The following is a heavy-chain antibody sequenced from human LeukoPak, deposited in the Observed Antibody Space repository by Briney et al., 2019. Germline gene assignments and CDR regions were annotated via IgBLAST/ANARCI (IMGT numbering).Heavy chain of an antibody. CDR1: GGSISSGDYY. CDR3: ARGSPSYYDFWSGYYPGLFDY. D-gene: IGHD3-3*01. Sequence: SQTLSLTCTVSGGSISSGDYYWSWIRQPPGKGLEWIGYTYYSGSTYYNPSLKSRVTISVDTSKNQFSLKLSSVTAADTAVYYCARGSPSYYDFWSGYYPGLFDYWGQGTLVTVSS. CDR2: TYYSGST. V-gene: IGHV4-30-4*01. J-gene: IGHJ4*02.